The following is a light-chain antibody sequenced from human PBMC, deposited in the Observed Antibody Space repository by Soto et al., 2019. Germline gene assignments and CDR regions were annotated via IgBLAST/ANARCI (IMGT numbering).Light chain of an antibody. J-gene: IGKJ1*01. CDR1: QSISNY. V-gene: IGKV1-39*01. Sequence: DIQMTQSPSSLSASVGDRVTITCRASQSISNYLNWYQQKPGKAPNLLIYAASSLHSGVPSRFSRSGSGTDFTLTISSLQPEDFATYFCQQSYITPGTFGQGTKVEIK. CDR2: AAS. CDR3: QQSYITPGT.